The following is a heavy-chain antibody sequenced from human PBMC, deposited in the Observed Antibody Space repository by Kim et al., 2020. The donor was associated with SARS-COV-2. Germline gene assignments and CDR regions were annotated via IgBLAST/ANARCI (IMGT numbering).Heavy chain of an antibody. D-gene: IGHD5-18*01. V-gene: IGHV3-9*01. Sequence: GGSLRLSCAASGFTFDDYAMHWVRQAPGKGLEWVSGISWNSGSIGYADSVKGRFTISRDNAKNSLYLQMNSLRAEDTALYYCAKVKWDTAMLVVGAFDIWGQGTMVTVSS. J-gene: IGHJ3*02. CDR1: GFTFDDYA. CDR2: ISWNSGSI. CDR3: AKVKWDTAMLVVGAFDI.